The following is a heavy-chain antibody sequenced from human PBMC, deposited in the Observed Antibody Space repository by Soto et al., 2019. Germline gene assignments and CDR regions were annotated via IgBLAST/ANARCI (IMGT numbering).Heavy chain of an antibody. Sequence: QVQLVQSGAEVKKPGASVKVSCKASGYTFTSYYMHWVRQAPGQGLEWMGIINPSGGSTSYAQKFQGRVTMTRDTSTSTVYMELSSLRSEDTAVYYCARERVAGSRENEFDYWGLGTLVTVSS. V-gene: IGHV1-46*03. CDR3: ARERVAGSRENEFDY. CDR2: INPSGGST. J-gene: IGHJ4*02. CDR1: GYTFTSYY. D-gene: IGHD2-15*01.